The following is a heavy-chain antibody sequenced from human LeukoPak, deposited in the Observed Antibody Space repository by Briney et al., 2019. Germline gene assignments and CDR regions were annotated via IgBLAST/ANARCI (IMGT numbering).Heavy chain of an antibody. CDR1: GGSLSSGGYF. CDR2: IFHSGST. V-gene: IGHV4-31*03. Sequence: SETLSLTCTVSGGSLSSGGYFWNWFRQHPGKGLEWIGYIFHSGSTFHNPSLKSRVTISVDTSQNQFSLKLSSVTAADTAVYYCASSEATTTPPPYGMDVWGQGTTVTVSS. J-gene: IGHJ6*02. CDR3: ASSEATTTPPPYGMDV. D-gene: IGHD5-12*01.